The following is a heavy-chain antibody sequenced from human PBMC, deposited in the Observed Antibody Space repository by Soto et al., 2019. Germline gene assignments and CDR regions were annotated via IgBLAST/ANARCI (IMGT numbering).Heavy chain of an antibody. D-gene: IGHD3-16*01. Sequence: QVQLVESGGGVVQPGRSLRLSCAASGFTFSSYGMHWVRQAPGKGLEWVAVIWYDGSNKYYADSVKGRFTSSRDNSKNTLNLKMNSVRAEDTAVYYCAKDSTSWGNAFDIWGQGTMVTVSS. CDR2: IWYDGSNK. CDR3: AKDSTSWGNAFDI. J-gene: IGHJ3*02. V-gene: IGHV3-33*06. CDR1: GFTFSSYG.